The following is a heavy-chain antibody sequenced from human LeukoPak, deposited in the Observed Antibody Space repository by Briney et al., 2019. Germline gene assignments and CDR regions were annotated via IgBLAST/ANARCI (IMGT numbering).Heavy chain of an antibody. CDR3: ARSLGYCSSTSCYFWFDP. J-gene: IGHJ5*02. V-gene: IGHV3-7*01. D-gene: IGHD2-2*01. CDR2: IKQDGSGK. CDR1: GFTFSSYW. Sequence: PGGPLRLSCAASGFTFSSYWMSWVRQAPGKGLEWVANIKQDGSGKYYVDSVKGRFTISRDNAKNSLYLQMNSLRAEDTAVYYCARSLGYCSSTSCYFWFDPWGQGTLVTVSS.